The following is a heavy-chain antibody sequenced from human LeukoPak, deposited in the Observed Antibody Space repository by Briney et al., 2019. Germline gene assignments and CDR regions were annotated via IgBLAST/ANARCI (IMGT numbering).Heavy chain of an antibody. V-gene: IGHV3-11*01. CDR2: ISSSGNII. Sequence: GGSLRLSCAASGFTFSDYYMSWIRQAPGKGLEWVSYISSSGNIIYYADSVKGRFTISRDNAKNSLYLQMNSLRAEDTAVYYCHTSGWYYFDYWGQGTLVTVSS. D-gene: IGHD6-19*01. J-gene: IGHJ4*02. CDR1: GFTFSDYY. CDR3: HTSGWYYFDY.